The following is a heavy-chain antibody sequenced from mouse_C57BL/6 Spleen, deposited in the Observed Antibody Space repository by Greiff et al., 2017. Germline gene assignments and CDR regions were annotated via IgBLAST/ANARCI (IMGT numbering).Heavy chain of an antibody. J-gene: IGHJ3*01. V-gene: IGHV1-12*01. D-gene: IGHD4-1*02. CDR2: IYPGNGDT. CDR3: ARGVSTGKGAWFAY. Sequence: LQESGAELVRPGASVKMSCKASGYTFTSYNMHWVKQTPRQGLEWIGAIYPGNGDTSYNQKFKGKATLTVDKSSSTAYMQLSSLTSEDSAVYFCARGVSTGKGAWFAYWGQGTLVTVSA. CDR1: GYTFTSYN.